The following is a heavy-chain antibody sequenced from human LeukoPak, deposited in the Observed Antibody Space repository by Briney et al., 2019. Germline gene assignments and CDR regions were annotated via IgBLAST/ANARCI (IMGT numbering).Heavy chain of an antibody. CDR1: GFTFSSYA. D-gene: IGHD2-21*02. CDR3: AKEYPPTYCGGDCYSRYFDY. V-gene: IGHV3-23*01. J-gene: IGHJ4*02. CDR2: ISGSGGST. Sequence: GRSLRLSCAASGFTFSSYAMSWVRQAPGKGLEWVSAISGSGGSTYYADSVKGRFTISRDNSKNTLYLQMNSLRAEDTAVYYCAKEYPPTYCGGDCYSRYFDYWGQGTLVTVSS.